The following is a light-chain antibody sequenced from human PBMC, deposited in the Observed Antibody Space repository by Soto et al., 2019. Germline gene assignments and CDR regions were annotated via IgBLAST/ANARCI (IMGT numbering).Light chain of an antibody. J-gene: IGKJ4*01. CDR2: AAS. CDR3: PKYNSAPHT. Sequence: DIQMTQSPSSLSASVGDRVTITCRTSQDISNYLAWYQQKPGKVPKLLIYAASTLQSGVTSRFSGGGSGTEFSLTISSLQPEDVATYYCPKYNSAPHTCGGGTKVEIQ. V-gene: IGKV1-27*01. CDR1: QDISNY.